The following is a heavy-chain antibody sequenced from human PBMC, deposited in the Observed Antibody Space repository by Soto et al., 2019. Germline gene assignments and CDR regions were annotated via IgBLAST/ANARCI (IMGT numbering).Heavy chain of an antibody. CDR2: IWSDGNTK. Sequence: QVQLVESGGGVVQPGTSLRLSCAASGFTFRTYGMHWVRQAPGKGLGWVAVIWSDGNTKDYLDSVKGRFTISRDNSQNPLYLQMNSLRVEDTAVDYCATDRGGSPFDYWGQGTLVTVSS. D-gene: IGHD3-16*01. CDR3: ATDRGGSPFDY. CDR1: GFTFRTYG. J-gene: IGHJ4*02. V-gene: IGHV3-33*01.